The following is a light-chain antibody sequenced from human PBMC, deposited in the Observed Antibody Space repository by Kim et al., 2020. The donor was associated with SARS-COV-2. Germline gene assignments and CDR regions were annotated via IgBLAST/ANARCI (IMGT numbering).Light chain of an antibody. J-gene: IGLJ2*01. CDR3: LLYYSGVRV. CDR1: TRAVPFDHF. V-gene: IGLV7-46*01. CDR2: DIT. Sequence: GPLTFGSTTRAVPFDHFPFWFPHNPGQPPSTLIYDITHRHSSTPARFSGSLLGDKSALTLSGAQPEDEADYYCLLYYSGVRVFGGGTQLTVL.